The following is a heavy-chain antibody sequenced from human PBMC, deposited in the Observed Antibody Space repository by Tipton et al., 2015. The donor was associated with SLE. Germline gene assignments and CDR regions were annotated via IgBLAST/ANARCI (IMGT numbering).Heavy chain of an antibody. CDR1: GGSISSYY. CDR3: AREGTQGAFDI. J-gene: IGHJ3*02. V-gene: IGHV4-38-2*02. Sequence: TLSLTCTVSGGSISSYYWGWIRQPPGKGLEWIGSIYHSGSTYYNPSLKSRVTISVDTSKNQFSLKLSSVTAADTAVYYCAREGTQGAFDIWGQGTMVTVSS. CDR2: IYHSGST.